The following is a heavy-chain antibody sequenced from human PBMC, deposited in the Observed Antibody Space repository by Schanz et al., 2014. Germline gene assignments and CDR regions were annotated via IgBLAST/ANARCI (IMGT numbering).Heavy chain of an antibody. Sequence: QVQLVQSGAEVKKPGASMKVSCKASGYTFTTYYMLWVRQAPGQGLEWMGIINPSGGGTSYALRFQDRVTVTRDTSRSTVYMELSSLRSEDTAVYYCARLGTGMAVAGSVIDSYYYYMDVWGEGTTVTVSS. V-gene: IGHV1-46*01. D-gene: IGHD6-19*01. J-gene: IGHJ6*03. CDR1: GYTFTTYY. CDR2: INPSGGGT. CDR3: ARLGTGMAVAGSVIDSYYYYMDV.